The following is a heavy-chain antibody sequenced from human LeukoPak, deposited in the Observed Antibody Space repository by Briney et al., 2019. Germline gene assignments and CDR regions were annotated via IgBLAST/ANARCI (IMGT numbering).Heavy chain of an antibody. D-gene: IGHD5-12*01. J-gene: IGHJ4*02. V-gene: IGHV3-7*03. Sequence: GGSLRLSCAASGFTFSSYWMSWVRQAPGKGLEWVANIEQDGSEVYYVDSVKGRFTISRDNSKNTVYLQMDSLRAEDTAIYYCAKDREPDDGYDIDSWGQGTLVTVSS. CDR3: AKDREPDDGYDIDS. CDR2: IEQDGSEV. CDR1: GFTFSSYW.